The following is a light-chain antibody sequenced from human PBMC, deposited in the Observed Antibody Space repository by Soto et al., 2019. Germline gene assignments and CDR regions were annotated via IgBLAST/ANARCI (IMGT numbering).Light chain of an antibody. Sequence: EIVLTQSPGTLSLSPGERGTLSCRASQNLGTLYLAWFQQKPGQAPRLLIYDASNRATGIPARFSGSGSGTDFTLTISSLEPEDFAVYYCQQRSNWPRTFGQGTKVDIK. CDR2: DAS. CDR3: QQRSNWPRT. V-gene: IGKV3-11*01. CDR1: QNLGTLY. J-gene: IGKJ1*01.